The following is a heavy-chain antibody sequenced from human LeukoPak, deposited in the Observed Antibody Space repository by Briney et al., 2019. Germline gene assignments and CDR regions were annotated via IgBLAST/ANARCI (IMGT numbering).Heavy chain of an antibody. CDR1: GGSVTSYY. J-gene: IGHJ5*02. CDR2: VYNTGST. CDR3: AREWYYSGWLAVDP. Sequence: SSETLSLTCTVSGGSVTSYYWSWIRQSAGKGLQWIGRVYNTGSTKYSPSLQSRVTMSADTSKNQVFLKLTSVTAADTAVYYCAREWYYSGWLAVDPWGQGTLVTVSS. V-gene: IGHV4-4*07. D-gene: IGHD5-12*01.